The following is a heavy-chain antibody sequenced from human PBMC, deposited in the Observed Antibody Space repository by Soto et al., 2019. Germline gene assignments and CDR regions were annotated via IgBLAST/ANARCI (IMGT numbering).Heavy chain of an antibody. D-gene: IGHD2-15*01. CDR1: GFPFSSFG. CDR2: IWNDGSNE. V-gene: IGHV3-33*01. Sequence: LRLSCEASGFPFSSFGIHWVRQAPGKGLEWLAIIWNDGSNEYYADSVKGRFTISRDNSKNTVYLQVSNLRAEDTAVYFCARDQTDSGGYSASWGQGTLVTVSS. CDR3: ARDQTDSGGYSAS. J-gene: IGHJ4*02.